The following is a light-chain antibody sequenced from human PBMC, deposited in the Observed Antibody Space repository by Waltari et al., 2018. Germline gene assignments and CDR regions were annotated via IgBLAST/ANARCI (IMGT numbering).Light chain of an antibody. CDR1: QGISSA. J-gene: IGKJ5*01. Sequence: AIQLTQSPSSLSASVGDRVTITCRASQGISSALAWYHQKSGKVPKLLIYDASSLESGVPSRFSGSGSGTDFTLTISSLQPEDFATYYCQQVKSYPITFGQGTRLEIK. CDR3: QQVKSYPIT. CDR2: DAS. V-gene: IGKV1-13*02.